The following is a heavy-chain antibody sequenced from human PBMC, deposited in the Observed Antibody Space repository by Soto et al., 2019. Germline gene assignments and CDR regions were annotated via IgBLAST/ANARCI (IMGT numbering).Heavy chain of an antibody. J-gene: IGHJ6*02. V-gene: IGHV4-4*07. Sequence: LSLTCTVSGGSISSYYWSWIRQPAGKGLEWIGRIYTSGSTNYNPSLKSRVTMSVDTSKNQFSLKLSSVTAADTAVYYCARDLVGIVATDETYGMDVWGQGTTVTVSS. CDR1: GGSISSYY. CDR3: ARDLVGIVATDETYGMDV. CDR2: IYTSGST. D-gene: IGHD5-12*01.